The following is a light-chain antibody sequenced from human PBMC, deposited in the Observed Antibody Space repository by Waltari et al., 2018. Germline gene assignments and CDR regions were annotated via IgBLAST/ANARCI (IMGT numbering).Light chain of an antibody. CDR1: QSVGKY. V-gene: IGKV3-20*01. CDR2: AAS. J-gene: IGKJ1*01. CDR3: QNHERLPAT. Sequence: CRASQSVGKYKVWNQQRPGQAPRLLIYAASTRATGIPDRFSGSGSGTDFSLTISRLEPEDFAVYYCQNHERLPATFGQGTKVEI.